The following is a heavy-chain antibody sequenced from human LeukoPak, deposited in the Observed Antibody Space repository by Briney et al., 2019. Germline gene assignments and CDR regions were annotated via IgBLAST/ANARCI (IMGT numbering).Heavy chain of an antibody. V-gene: IGHV1-2*06. J-gene: IGHJ5*02. CDR1: GYTFTGYY. Sequence: ASVKVSCKASGYTFTGYYMHWVRQAPGQGLEWMGRINPNSGGTNYAQKFQGRVTMTRDTSISTAYMELSRLRSDDTAVYYCARAPPDYYDSAGWFDPWGQGTLVTVSS. CDR3: ARAPPDYYDSAGWFDP. CDR2: INPNSGGT. D-gene: IGHD3-22*01.